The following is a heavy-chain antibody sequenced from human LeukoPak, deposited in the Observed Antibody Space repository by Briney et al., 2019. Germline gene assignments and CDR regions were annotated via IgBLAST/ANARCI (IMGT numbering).Heavy chain of an antibody. V-gene: IGHV4-34*01. CDR2: INHSGST. J-gene: IGHJ4*02. CDR3: ARERTWAYGSYGRPFDY. Sequence: PSETLSLTCAVYGGSFSGYYWSWIRQPPGKGLEWIGEINHSGSTNYNPSLKSRVTISVDTSKNQFSLKLSSVTAADTAVYYCARERTWAYGSYGRPFDYWGQGTLVTVSS. CDR1: GGSFSGYY. D-gene: IGHD5-18*01.